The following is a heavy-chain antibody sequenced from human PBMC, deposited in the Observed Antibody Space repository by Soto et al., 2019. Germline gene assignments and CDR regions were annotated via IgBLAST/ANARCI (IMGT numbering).Heavy chain of an antibody. Sequence: ASETLSLTCTVSGGSISSSSYYWGWIRQPPGRGLQWIGNIYLSGSTYYNPSLKSRVTVSVDTSKNEFSLKLGSVTAADTAVYYCVRQGNNYDGSGFFDYWGQGALVTVSS. CDR1: GGSISSSSYY. V-gene: IGHV4-39*01. CDR2: IYLSGST. CDR3: VRQGNNYDGSGFFDY. J-gene: IGHJ4*02. D-gene: IGHD3-22*01.